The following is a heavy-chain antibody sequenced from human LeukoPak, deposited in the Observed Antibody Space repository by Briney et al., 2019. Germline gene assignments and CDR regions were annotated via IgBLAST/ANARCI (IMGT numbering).Heavy chain of an antibody. CDR2: IRYDESDK. D-gene: IGHD3-10*01. CDR1: GFTFSRYG. V-gene: IGHV3-30*02. J-gene: IGHJ4*02. Sequence: GGSLRLSCAASGFTFSRYGMHWVRQAPGKGLEWVAFIRYDESDKKYKDSVKGRFTFSKDNSKNTLSMQMNSLRAEDTAVYYCATHYYASGNYYNPIFCWGQGALVTVSS. CDR3: ATHYYASGNYYNPIFC.